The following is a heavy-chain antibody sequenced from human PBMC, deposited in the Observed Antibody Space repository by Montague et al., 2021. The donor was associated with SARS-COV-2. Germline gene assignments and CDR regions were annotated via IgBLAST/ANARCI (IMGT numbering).Heavy chain of an antibody. CDR1: GGSISSYS. CDR3: ARAPVAHITIFGVVTSFDY. D-gene: IGHD3-3*01. CDR2: IYYSGST. V-gene: IGHV4-59*01. J-gene: IGHJ4*02. Sequence: SETLSLTCTVSGGSISSYSWSWIRQPPGKGLEWIGYIYYSGSTNYNPSLKSRVTISVDTSKNQFSLKLSSVTAADTAVYYCARAPVAHITIFGVVTSFDYWGQGTLVTVSS.